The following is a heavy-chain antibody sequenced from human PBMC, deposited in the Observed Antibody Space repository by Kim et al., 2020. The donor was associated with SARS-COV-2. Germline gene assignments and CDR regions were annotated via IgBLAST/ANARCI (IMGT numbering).Heavy chain of an antibody. V-gene: IGHV4-39*01. D-gene: IGHD5-12*01. CDR1: GGSISSSSYY. CDR2: IYYSGST. J-gene: IGHJ4*02. CDR3: ARQSTHSGYDRVTAISPLDY. Sequence: SETLSLTCTVSGGSISSSSYYWGWIRQPPGKGLEWIGSIYYSGSTYYNPSLKSRVTISVDTSKNQFSLKLSSVTAADTAVYYCARQSTHSGYDRVTAISPLDYWGQGTLVTVSS.